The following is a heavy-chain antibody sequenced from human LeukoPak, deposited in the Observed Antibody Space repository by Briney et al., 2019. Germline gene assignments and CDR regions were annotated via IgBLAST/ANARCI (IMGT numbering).Heavy chain of an antibody. Sequence: SGPTLVKPTQTLTLTCTFSGFSLSTSGVGVGWIRQPPGKALEWLALIYWDDDKRYSPSLKSRLTITKDTSKNQVVLTMTNMDPVDTATYYCAHLYSGYQSYYYYMDVWGKGTTVTISS. J-gene: IGHJ6*03. CDR3: AHLYSGYQSYYYYMDV. V-gene: IGHV2-5*02. CDR1: GFSLSTSGVG. D-gene: IGHD5-12*01. CDR2: IYWDDDK.